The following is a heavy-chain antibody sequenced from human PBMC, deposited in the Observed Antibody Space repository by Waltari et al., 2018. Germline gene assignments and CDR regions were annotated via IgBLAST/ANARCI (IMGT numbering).Heavy chain of an antibody. D-gene: IGHD2-15*01. Sequence: EVQLVESGGGLVKPGGSLRLSCAASGFPFSSYSMNWVRQAPGKGLEWVSSISSSSSYIYYADSVKGRFTISRDNAKNSLYLQMNSLRAEDTAVYYCARDPVAARSSQTFDYWGQGTLVTVSS. CDR2: ISSSSSYI. J-gene: IGHJ4*02. V-gene: IGHV3-21*01. CDR1: GFPFSSYS. CDR3: ARDPVAARSSQTFDY.